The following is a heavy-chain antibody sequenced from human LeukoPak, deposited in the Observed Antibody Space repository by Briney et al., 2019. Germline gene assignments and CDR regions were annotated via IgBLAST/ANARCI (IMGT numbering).Heavy chain of an antibody. CDR2: IYYSGST. CDR1: GGSISSGGYY. D-gene: IGHD6-13*01. CDR3: ATRPDLAATGPGWFDP. V-gene: IGHV4-31*03. J-gene: IGHJ5*02. Sequence: PSQTLSLTCTVSGGSISSGGYYWSWIRQHPGKDLEWIGYIYYSGSTYYNPSLKSRVTISVDTSKNQFSLKLSSVTAADTAMYYCATRPDLAATGPGWFDPWGQGTLVTVSS.